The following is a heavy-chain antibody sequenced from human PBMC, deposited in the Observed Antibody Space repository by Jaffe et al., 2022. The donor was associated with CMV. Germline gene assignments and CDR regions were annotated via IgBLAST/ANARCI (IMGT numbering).Heavy chain of an antibody. Sequence: EVQLVESGGGLVQPGGSLRLSCAASGFTFSSYAMSWVRQAPGKGLEWVSAISGSGGSTYYADSVKGRFTISRDNSKNTLYLQMNSLRAEDTAVYYCAKDRSSSSWVRGVTDYWGQGTLVTVSS. CDR2: ISGSGGST. CDR3: AKDRSSSSWVRGVTDY. J-gene: IGHJ4*02. CDR1: GFTFSSYA. D-gene: IGHD3-10*01. V-gene: IGHV3-23*04.